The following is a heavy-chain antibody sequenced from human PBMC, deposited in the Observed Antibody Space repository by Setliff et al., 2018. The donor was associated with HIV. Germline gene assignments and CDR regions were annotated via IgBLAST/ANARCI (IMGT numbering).Heavy chain of an antibody. V-gene: IGHV1-18*01. Sequence: ASVKVSCKSSGYTFSQYGISWVRQAPGQGLEGMGWISTYNGQRNYAQKVQGRVTFTTDTSTSTAYMELRSLRSDDTAVYYCAREGVREPPSNTLYYGMDVWGQGTTVTVSS. CDR2: ISTYNGQR. D-gene: IGHD3-10*01. CDR3: AREGVREPPSNTLYYGMDV. J-gene: IGHJ6*02. CDR1: GYTFSQYG.